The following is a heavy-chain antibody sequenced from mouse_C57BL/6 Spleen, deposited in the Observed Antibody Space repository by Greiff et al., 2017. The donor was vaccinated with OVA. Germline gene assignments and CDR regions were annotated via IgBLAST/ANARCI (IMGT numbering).Heavy chain of an antibody. D-gene: IGHD4-1*01. CDR1: GYTLTSYW. CDR3: ARSGTAYAMDY. Sequence: QLQESGAELAKPGASVKLSCKASGYTLTSYWMLWVKQRPGPGLEWIGDFNPSSGYNKYNQKFKDKATFTADKSSSTAYMQLSSLTYEDSAVYYCARSGTAYAMDYWGQGTSVTVSS. CDR2: FNPSSGYN. V-gene: IGHV1-7*01. J-gene: IGHJ4*01.